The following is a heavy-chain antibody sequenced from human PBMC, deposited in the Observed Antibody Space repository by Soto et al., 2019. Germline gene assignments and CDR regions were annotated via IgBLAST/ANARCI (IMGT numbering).Heavy chain of an antibody. CDR1: GYSFTSYW. CDR2: IYPGDSDT. V-gene: IGHV5-51*01. D-gene: IGHD3-10*01. Sequence: PGESLKISCKGSGYSFTSYWIGWVRQMPGKGLEWMGIIYPGDSDTRYSPSFQGQVTISADKSISTAYLQWSSLKASDTAMYYCARQSYYGSGSYYNEAGVWFDPWGQGTLVTVS. CDR3: ARQSYYGSGSYYNEAGVWFDP. J-gene: IGHJ5*02.